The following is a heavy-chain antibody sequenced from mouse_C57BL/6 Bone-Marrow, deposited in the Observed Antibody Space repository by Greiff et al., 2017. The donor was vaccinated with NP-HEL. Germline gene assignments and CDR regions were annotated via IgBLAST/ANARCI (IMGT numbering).Heavy chain of an antibody. V-gene: IGHV14-2*01. Sequence: EVQLQESGAELVKPGDSVKMSCTASGFNIKDYYMHWVKQRTEQGLEWLGRIDPEDGENKYAPHFTGLATITADTSSNTAYLQLISLTSEDTAVYYCGLEDYGGQGTTLTVSA. CDR2: IDPEDGEN. J-gene: IGHJ2*01. CDR1: GFNIKDYY. CDR3: GLEDY.